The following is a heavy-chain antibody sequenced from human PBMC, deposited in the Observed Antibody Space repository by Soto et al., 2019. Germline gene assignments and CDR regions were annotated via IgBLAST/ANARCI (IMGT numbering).Heavy chain of an antibody. J-gene: IGHJ6*02. D-gene: IGHD3-3*01. CDR2: INHSGST. CDR1: VGSFSGYY. V-gene: IGHV4-34*01. Sequence: PSETLSLTCAFYVGSFSGYYWSCIRHPPGKWLEWIGEINHSGSTNYNPSLKSRVTISVDTSKNQFSLKLSSVTAADTAVYYCARAVYYDFWSGGTKKDYGMDVLGQGTTVIVSS. CDR3: ARAVYYDFWSGGTKKDYGMDV.